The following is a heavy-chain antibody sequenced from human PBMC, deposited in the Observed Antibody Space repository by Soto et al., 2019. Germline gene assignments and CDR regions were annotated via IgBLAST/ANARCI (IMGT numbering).Heavy chain of an antibody. D-gene: IGHD3-10*01. CDR2: INHSGST. Sequence: QVQLQQWGAGLLKPSETLSLTCAVYGGSFSGYYWSWIRQPPGKGLEWIGEINHSGSTNYNPSLKSRVTISVDTSKHQVSLKLSSVTAADTAVYYCARGDGSGSFWFDPWGQGTLVTVSS. CDR3: ARGDGSGSFWFDP. J-gene: IGHJ5*02. V-gene: IGHV4-34*01. CDR1: GGSFSGYY.